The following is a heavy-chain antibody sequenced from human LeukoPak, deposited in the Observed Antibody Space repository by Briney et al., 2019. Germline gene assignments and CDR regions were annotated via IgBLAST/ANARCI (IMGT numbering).Heavy chain of an antibody. CDR2: IKQDGSEK. Sequence: GSLRLSCSASGFTFINYYMTWVRQPPGKGLEWVANIKQDGSEKYYVDSVKGRFTISRDNAKNSLYLQLNSLRAEDTAVYYCSATVGATAGADYWGQGTLVTVSS. CDR1: GFTFINYY. V-gene: IGHV3-7*01. CDR3: SATVGATAGADY. J-gene: IGHJ4*02. D-gene: IGHD1-26*01.